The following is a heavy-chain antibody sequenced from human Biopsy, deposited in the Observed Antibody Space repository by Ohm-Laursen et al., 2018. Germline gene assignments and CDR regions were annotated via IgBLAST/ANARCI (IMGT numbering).Heavy chain of an antibody. CDR1: GGSISNYY. CDR3: ARVGVGAPSIDYFDS. V-gene: IGHV4-4*07. Sequence: SETLSLTCTVPGGSISNYYWSWIRQPAGKGLEWIGRIYSSGSTNYNPSLKSRVTMSVDTSKNQFSLILSSMTAADTAVYYCARVGVGAPSIDYFDSWGQGALVTVSS. J-gene: IGHJ4*02. CDR2: IYSSGST. D-gene: IGHD1-26*01.